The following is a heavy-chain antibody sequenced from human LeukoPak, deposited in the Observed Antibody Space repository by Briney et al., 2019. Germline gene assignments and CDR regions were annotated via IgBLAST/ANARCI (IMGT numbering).Heavy chain of an antibody. J-gene: IGHJ4*02. CDR2: IYYSGST. Sequence: SETLSLTCTVSGGSISSYYWNWIRQPPGKGLEWIGYIYYSGSTNYNPSLKSRVTISVDTSKNQFSLKLSSVTAADTAVYYCARRHVEYSSSSDPYYFDYWGQGNLVTVSS. CDR3: ARRHVEYSSSSDPYYFDY. CDR1: GGSISSYY. D-gene: IGHD6-6*01. V-gene: IGHV4-59*01.